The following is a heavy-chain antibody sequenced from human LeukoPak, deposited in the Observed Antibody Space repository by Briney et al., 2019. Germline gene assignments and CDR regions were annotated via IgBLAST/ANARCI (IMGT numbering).Heavy chain of an antibody. J-gene: IGHJ6*03. D-gene: IGHD3-3*01. CDR2: IIPIFGTA. Sequence: SVTVSFKASGGTFSSYAISWVRQAPGQGLEWMGGIIPIFGTANYAQKFQGRVTITTDESTSTAYMELSSLRSEDTAVYYCATLSGYYTYYYYYMDVWGKGTTVTVSS. V-gene: IGHV1-69*05. CDR3: ATLSGYYTYYYYYMDV. CDR1: GGTFSSYA.